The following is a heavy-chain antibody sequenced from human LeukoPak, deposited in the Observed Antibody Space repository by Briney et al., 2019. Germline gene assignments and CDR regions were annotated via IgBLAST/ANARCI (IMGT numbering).Heavy chain of an antibody. CDR2: IYHSGST. D-gene: IGHD2-2*01. J-gene: IGHJ4*02. CDR3: ARGQYQLPD. CDR1: GYSISSGYY. V-gene: IGHV4-38-2*02. Sequence: SETLSLTCTVSGYSISSGYYWGWIRQPPGKGLEWIGSIYHSGSTYYNPSLKSRVTISVDTSKNQFPLKLSSVTAADTAVYYCARGQYQLPDWGQGTLVTVSS.